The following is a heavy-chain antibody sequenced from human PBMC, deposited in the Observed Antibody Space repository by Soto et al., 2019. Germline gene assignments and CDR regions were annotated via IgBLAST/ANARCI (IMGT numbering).Heavy chain of an antibody. CDR1: GFTFSTYA. CDR3: VPLCRYCSTTTPS. Sequence: QPGGSLRLSCAASGFTFSTYAMSWVRQAPRKGLEWVSAISGNGGDYTYYADSVKGRFTISRDNSKNTLYLQMNSLRAEDTAVYYCVPLCRYCSTTTPSWGQGTLVTGSA. D-gene: IGHD2-2*01. J-gene: IGHJ4*02. V-gene: IGHV3-23*01. CDR2: ISGNGGDYT.